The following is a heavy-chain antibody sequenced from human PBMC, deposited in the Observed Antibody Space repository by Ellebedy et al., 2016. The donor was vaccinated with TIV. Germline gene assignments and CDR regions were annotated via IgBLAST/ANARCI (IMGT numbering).Heavy chain of an antibody. V-gene: IGHV1-8*01. J-gene: IGHJ5*02. CDR3: TRGGTEGGYTWFDP. Sequence: ASVKVSCKASGYTFTNFDVIWVRQATGQGLEWMGWVNPKTGNTDYAQKFRGRVAMTRNTPINTAYLDLTSLRFEDTAVYYCTRGGTEGGYTWFDPWGQGTLVIVSS. CDR2: VNPKTGNT. CDR1: GYTFTNFD. D-gene: IGHD6-19*01.